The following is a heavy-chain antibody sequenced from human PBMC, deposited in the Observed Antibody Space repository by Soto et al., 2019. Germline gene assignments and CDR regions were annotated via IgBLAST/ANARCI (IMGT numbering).Heavy chain of an antibody. D-gene: IGHD3-10*01. CDR3: VRESKSYHNDY. V-gene: IGHV3-74*01. CDR1: GLTFSSYW. J-gene: IGHJ4*01. Sequence: PGGSLRLSCAASGLTFSSYWMHWVRQAPGEGLVWVSRINPDGTGINYADSVKGRFTISRDNAKNTLFLQMSSLRVDDTAIYYCVRESKSYHNDYWGHGTRVTVSS. CDR2: INPDGTGI.